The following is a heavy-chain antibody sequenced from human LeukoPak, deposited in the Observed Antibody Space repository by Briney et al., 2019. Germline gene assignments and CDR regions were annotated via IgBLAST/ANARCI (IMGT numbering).Heavy chain of an antibody. Sequence: ASVKVSCKASGYTFIEYGISWVRQAPGQGLEWMGWISAYNGNTNYAQKFQGRVTMTTDTPTNTAHMELGSLTSDDTAVYFCARYAAGRDLDFWGQGTLVTVSS. V-gene: IGHV1-18*01. D-gene: IGHD6-13*01. CDR1: GYTFIEYG. CDR3: ARYAAGRDLDF. CDR2: ISAYNGNT. J-gene: IGHJ4*02.